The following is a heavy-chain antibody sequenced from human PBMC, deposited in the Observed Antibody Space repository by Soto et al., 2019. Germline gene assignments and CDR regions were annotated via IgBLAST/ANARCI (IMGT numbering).Heavy chain of an antibody. Sequence: SVKVSCKASGVTFSSYAISWVRQAPGQGLEWMGGIIPIFGTANYAQKFQGRVTITADESTSTAYMELSSLRSEDTAVYYCARVSYSSSAGADYWGQGTLVTVSS. D-gene: IGHD6-6*01. J-gene: IGHJ4*02. CDR3: ARVSYSSSAGADY. V-gene: IGHV1-69*13. CDR2: IIPIFGTA. CDR1: GVTFSSYA.